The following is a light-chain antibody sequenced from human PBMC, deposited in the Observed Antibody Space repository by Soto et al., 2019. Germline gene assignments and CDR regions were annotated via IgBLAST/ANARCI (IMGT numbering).Light chain of an antibody. V-gene: IGKV3-20*01. CDR3: QHYGSSQWTFGQWT. CDR2: GAS. J-gene: IGKJ1*01. Sequence: IVLTQSPGTVSLSPVERATLSCRASQTGSSSYLAWYQQKPGQAPRLLIYGASTRATGIPDRFSGSGSGTDFTLTISRLEPEDSAVYVCQHYGSSQWTFGQWTFGQGTKVEIK. CDR1: QTGSSSY.